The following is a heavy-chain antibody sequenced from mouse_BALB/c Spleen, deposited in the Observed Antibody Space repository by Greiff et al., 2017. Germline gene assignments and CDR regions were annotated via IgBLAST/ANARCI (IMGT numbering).Heavy chain of an antibody. CDR3: ARWGGNHFDY. CDR2: ISYSGST. D-gene: IGHD2-1*01. CDR1: GYSITSDYA. V-gene: IGHV3-2*02. J-gene: IGHJ2*01. Sequence: EVQLQESGPGLVKPSQSLSLTCTVTGYSITSDYAWNWIRQFPGNKLEWMGYISYSGSTSYNPSLKSRISITRDTSKNQFFLQLNSVTTEDTATYYCARWGGNHFDYWGQGTTLTVSS.